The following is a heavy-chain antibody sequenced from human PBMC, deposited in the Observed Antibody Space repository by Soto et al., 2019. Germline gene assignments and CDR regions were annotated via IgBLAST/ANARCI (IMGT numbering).Heavy chain of an antibody. Sequence: SETLSLTCTVSGGSISSYYWSWIRQPPGKGLEWIGYIYYSGSTNYNPSLKSRVTISVDTSKNQFSLKLSSVTAADTAVYYCARGRGSSGWYESNAFDIWGQGTMVTVSS. CDR3: ARGRGSSGWYESNAFDI. D-gene: IGHD6-19*01. CDR1: GGSISSYY. J-gene: IGHJ3*02. V-gene: IGHV4-59*01. CDR2: IYYSGST.